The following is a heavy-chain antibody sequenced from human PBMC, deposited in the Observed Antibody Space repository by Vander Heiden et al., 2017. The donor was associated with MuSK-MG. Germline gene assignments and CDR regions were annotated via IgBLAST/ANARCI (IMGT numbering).Heavy chain of an antibody. J-gene: IGHJ4*02. D-gene: IGHD3-3*01. CDR1: GYTFTSYG. CDR2: ISAYNGNT. CDR3: ARVLAVRFLEWLSIPRYFDY. V-gene: IGHV1-18*01. Sequence: QVQLVQSGAEVKKPGASVKVSCKASGYTFTSYGISWVRQAPGQGLEWMGWISAYNGNTNYAQKLQGRVTMTTDTSTSTAYMELRSLRSDDTAVYYCARVLAVRFLEWLSIPRYFDYWGQGTLVTVSS.